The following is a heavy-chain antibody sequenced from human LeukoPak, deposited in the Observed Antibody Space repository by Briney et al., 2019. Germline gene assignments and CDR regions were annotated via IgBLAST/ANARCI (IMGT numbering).Heavy chain of an antibody. Sequence: SETLSLTCTVSGGSISSSSYYWGWIRQPPGKGLEWIGSIYYSGSTYYNPSLKSRVTISVDTSKNQFSLKLSSVTAEDTAVYYCARDDWKDGYNYDYWGQGTLVTVSS. CDR2: IYYSGST. CDR1: GGSISSSSYY. CDR3: ARDDWKDGYNYDY. V-gene: IGHV4-39*02. J-gene: IGHJ4*02. D-gene: IGHD5-24*01.